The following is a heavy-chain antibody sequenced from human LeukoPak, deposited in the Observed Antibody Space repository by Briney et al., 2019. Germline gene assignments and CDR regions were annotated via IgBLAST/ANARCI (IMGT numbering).Heavy chain of an antibody. CDR3: ARDRDYKSFDY. V-gene: IGHV3-21*06. Sequence: GGSLRLSCAASGFTFSAYSLNWVPQAPGKGLEWVSSISASSGDIYYADSVKGRFTISRDNAKNSLFLQMISLRAEDTAVYYCARDRDYKSFDYWEQAVLVTVSS. CDR2: ISASSGDI. J-gene: IGHJ4*02. D-gene: IGHD3-10*01. CDR1: GFTFSAYS.